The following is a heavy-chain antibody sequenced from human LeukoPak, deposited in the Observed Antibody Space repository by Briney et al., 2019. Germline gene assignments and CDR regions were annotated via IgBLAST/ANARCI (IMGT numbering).Heavy chain of an antibody. CDR3: AKARNSDYCSSTSCPLYYYYMDV. J-gene: IGHJ6*03. V-gene: IGHV3-33*06. Sequence: GGSLRLSCAASGFSFSTYGMHWVRQAPGKGLEWVAMIWYDASGQHYADSVKGRFTISRDNSKNTLYLQMNSLRAEDTAVYYCAKARNSDYCSSTSCPLYYYYMDVWGKGTTVTVSS. CDR2: IWYDASGQ. D-gene: IGHD2-2*01. CDR1: GFSFSTYG.